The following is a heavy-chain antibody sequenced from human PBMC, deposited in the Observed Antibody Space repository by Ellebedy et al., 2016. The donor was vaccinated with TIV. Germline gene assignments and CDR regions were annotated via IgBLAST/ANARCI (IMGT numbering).Heavy chain of an antibody. CDR1: GYTFTSYD. D-gene: IGHD5-12*01. CDR2: MNPNSGNT. Sequence: ASVKVSCXASGYTFTSYDIIWVRQATGQGLEWMGWMNPNSGNTGYAQKFQGRVTMTRNTSISTAYMELSSLRSEDTAVYYCARFVAPYRDAFDIWGQGTMVTVSS. CDR3: ARFVAPYRDAFDI. V-gene: IGHV1-8*01. J-gene: IGHJ3*02.